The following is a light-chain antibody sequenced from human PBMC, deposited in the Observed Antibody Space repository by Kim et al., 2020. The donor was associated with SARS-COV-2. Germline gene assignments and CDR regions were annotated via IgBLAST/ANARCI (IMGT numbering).Light chain of an antibody. CDR3: QQSYSTPRT. Sequence: DIQMTQSPSSLSASVGDRVTITCRASQSISSYLNWYQQKPGKAPKLLIYAASSLQSGVPSRFSGSGSWTDFTLTISSLQPEDFATYYCQQSYSTPRTFGQGTQVDIK. V-gene: IGKV1-39*01. J-gene: IGKJ1*01. CDR2: AAS. CDR1: QSISSY.